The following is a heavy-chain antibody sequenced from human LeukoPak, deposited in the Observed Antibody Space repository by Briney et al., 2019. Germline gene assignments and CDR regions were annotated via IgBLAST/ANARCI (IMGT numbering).Heavy chain of an antibody. CDR2: IYYSGST. V-gene: IGHV4-59*01. CDR1: GGSISSYY. Sequence: SETLSLTCTVSGGSISSYYWSWIRQPPGKGLEWIGYIYYSGSTNYNPSLKSRVTISVGTSKSQFSLKLSSVTAADTAVYYCARDQGNYYDSSGAPYYYYGMDVWGQGTTVTVSS. D-gene: IGHD3-22*01. J-gene: IGHJ6*02. CDR3: ARDQGNYYDSSGAPYYYYGMDV.